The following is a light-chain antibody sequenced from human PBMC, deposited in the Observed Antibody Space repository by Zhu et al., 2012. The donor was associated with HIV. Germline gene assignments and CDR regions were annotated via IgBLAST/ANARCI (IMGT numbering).Light chain of an antibody. Sequence: EIVLTQSPGTLSLSPGERATLSCRASQSVGSTYLAWYQHKPGQAPRLLIYSASTRATGIPDRFSGSGSGTDFTLTISRLEPEDFAVYYCQHYVPSPMYTFGQGTKLEIK. V-gene: IGKV3-20*01. J-gene: IGKJ2*01. CDR1: QSVGSTY. CDR3: QHYVPSPMYT. CDR2: SAS.